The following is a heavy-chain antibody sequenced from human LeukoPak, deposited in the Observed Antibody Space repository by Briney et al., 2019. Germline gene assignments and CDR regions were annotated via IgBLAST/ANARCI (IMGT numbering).Heavy chain of an antibody. CDR1: GFILSANY. CDR2: FYSGGHTFHRDGTT. CDR3: AHSYEIDSSGYHRPPAF. Sequence: GGSLRLSCAASGFILSANYMSWVRQAPGKGLEWVSVFYSGGHTFHRDGTTYYADSVKGRFTISGDKSANTVYLQMNRLRLDDTAVYYCAHSYEIDSSGYHRPPAFWGQGTLVTVSS. D-gene: IGHD3-22*01. V-gene: IGHV3-53*05. J-gene: IGHJ4*02.